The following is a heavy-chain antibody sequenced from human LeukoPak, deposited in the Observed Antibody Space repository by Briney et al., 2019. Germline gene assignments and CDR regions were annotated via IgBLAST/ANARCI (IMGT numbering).Heavy chain of an antibody. CDR2: IYYSGST. CDR1: GGSISSYY. Sequence: SETLSLTCTVSGGSISSYYWSWIRQPPGKGLEWIGYIYYSGSTNYNPSLKSRVTISVDTSKNQFSLKLSSVTAADTAVYYCARAPIGSHLDYWGPGTLVTVSS. J-gene: IGHJ4*02. CDR3: ARAPIGSHLDY. D-gene: IGHD1-26*01. V-gene: IGHV4-59*01.